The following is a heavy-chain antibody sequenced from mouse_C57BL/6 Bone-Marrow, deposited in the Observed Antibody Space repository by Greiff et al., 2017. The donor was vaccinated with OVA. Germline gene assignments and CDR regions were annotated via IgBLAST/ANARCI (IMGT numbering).Heavy chain of an antibody. CDR1: GYTFTSYW. V-gene: IGHV1-69*01. D-gene: IGHD2-13*01. CDR3: ARNVTICGVYVNNYAMDY. CDR2: IDPSDSYT. Sequence: QVQLQQPGAELVMPGASVKLSCKASGYTFTSYWMHWVTQRPGQGLEWIGEIDPSDSYTNHNQKFKGKFTLSVDKSYSTASMLLSSLTSVDSAFYYCARNVTICGVYVNNYAMDYWGQGTSVTVSS. J-gene: IGHJ4*01.